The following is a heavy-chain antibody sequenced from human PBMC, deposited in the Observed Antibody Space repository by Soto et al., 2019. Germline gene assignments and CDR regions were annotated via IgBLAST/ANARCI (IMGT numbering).Heavy chain of an antibody. CDR3: ARRGSGHTFDY. CDR2: IYEGGTT. D-gene: IGHD3-10*01. J-gene: IGHJ4*02. V-gene: IGHV4-39*01. CDR1: GASISRTGFH. Sequence: QLQLQESGPGLVKPSETLSLTCAVSGASISRTGFHWGWIRQPPGQGLEWIGSIYEGGTTFYNSSLKSRVTISADTSKNHVSLKLNSVTAADTAVYFCARRGSGHTFDYWGQGTLVTVSS.